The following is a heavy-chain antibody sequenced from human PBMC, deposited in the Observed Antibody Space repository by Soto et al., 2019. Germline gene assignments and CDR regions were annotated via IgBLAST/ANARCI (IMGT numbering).Heavy chain of an antibody. Sequence: GGSLRLSCAASGFTFDDYTMHWVRQAPGKGLEWVSLISWDGGSTYYADSVKGRFTISRDNSNNSLYLQMNILRTEDTALYYCAKDQSSSRSTGGYYYGMDVWGQGTTVTVSS. CDR2: ISWDGGST. CDR3: AKDQSSSRSTGGYYYGMDV. CDR1: GFTFDDYT. D-gene: IGHD6-13*01. J-gene: IGHJ6*02. V-gene: IGHV3-43*01.